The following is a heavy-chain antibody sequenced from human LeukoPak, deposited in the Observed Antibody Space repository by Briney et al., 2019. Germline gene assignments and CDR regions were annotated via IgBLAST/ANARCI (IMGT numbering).Heavy chain of an antibody. CDR1: GFTFSSYA. D-gene: IGHD4-23*01. CDR2: ISGSGGST. Sequence: GGSLRLSCAASGFTFSSYAMSWVRQAPGKGLEWVSAISGSGGSTYYADSVKGRFTISRDNSKNTLYLQMNSLKTEDTAVYYCTREGRFGDYGGGSDYWGQGTLVTVSS. V-gene: IGHV3-23*01. J-gene: IGHJ4*02. CDR3: TREGRFGDYGGGSDY.